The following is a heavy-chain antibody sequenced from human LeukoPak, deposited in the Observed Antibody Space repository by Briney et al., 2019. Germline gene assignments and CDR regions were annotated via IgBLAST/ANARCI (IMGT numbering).Heavy chain of an antibody. D-gene: IGHD3-16*02. Sequence: GSLGLSCAASGFPFSTYAMSGVRQAPGKGLEGVSTISGGGANTYYADSLRGLFTISRHNSKNTLYLHMNSLRAEDTAVYYCAKERAGYTNPYYFDYWGQGTLVTVSS. CDR3: AKERAGYTNPYYFDY. CDR2: ISGGGANT. V-gene: IGHV3-23*01. J-gene: IGHJ4*02. CDR1: GFPFSTYA.